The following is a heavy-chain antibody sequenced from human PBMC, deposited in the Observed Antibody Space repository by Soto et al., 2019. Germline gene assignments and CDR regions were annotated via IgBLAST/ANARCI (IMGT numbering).Heavy chain of an antibody. J-gene: IGHJ4*02. CDR2: NYPGDSDT. CDR3: ARRELHYDTSGSSRYYFDY. Sequence: EVQLVQSGAEVKKPGESLKISCKGSGYSFTNYGIGWVRQMAGKGLEWMGNNYPGDSDTRYSPSFQGQVTISADKSISTAYLQWRSLKASDTPTYYCARRELHYDTSGSSRYYFDYWRQGTLVTVSS. D-gene: IGHD3-22*01. CDR1: GYSFTNYG. V-gene: IGHV5-51*03.